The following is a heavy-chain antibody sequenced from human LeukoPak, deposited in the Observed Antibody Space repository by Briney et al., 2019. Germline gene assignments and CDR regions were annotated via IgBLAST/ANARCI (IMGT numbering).Heavy chain of an antibody. CDR3: ARLSGNVVVPAAIRDY. Sequence: SVKVSCKASGGAFSSYAISWVRQAPGQGLEWMGGIIPIFGTANYAQKFQGRVTITADESTSTAYMELSSLRSEDTAVYYCARLSGNVVVPAAIRDYWGQGTLVTVSS. V-gene: IGHV1-69*13. CDR2: IIPIFGTA. J-gene: IGHJ4*02. D-gene: IGHD2-2*01. CDR1: GGAFSSYA.